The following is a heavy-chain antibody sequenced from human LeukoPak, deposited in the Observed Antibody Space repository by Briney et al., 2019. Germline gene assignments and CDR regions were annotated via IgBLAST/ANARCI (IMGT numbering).Heavy chain of an antibody. Sequence: PGRSLRLSCAASGFTFSSYGMHWVRQAPGKGLEWVAVISYDGSNKYYADSVKGRFTISRDNSENTLYLQMNSLRAEDTAVYYCARDIARIAVDEGDYWGQGTLVTVSS. D-gene: IGHD6-19*01. J-gene: IGHJ4*02. CDR1: GFTFSSYG. CDR2: ISYDGSNK. CDR3: ARDIARIAVDEGDY. V-gene: IGHV3-30*19.